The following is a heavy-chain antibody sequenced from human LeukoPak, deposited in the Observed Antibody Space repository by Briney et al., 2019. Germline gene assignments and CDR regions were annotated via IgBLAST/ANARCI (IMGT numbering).Heavy chain of an antibody. V-gene: IGHV3-9*01. Sequence: PGGSLRLSCAASGFTFDDYAMHWVRQAPGKGLEWVSGISWNSGSIGYADSVKGRFTISRDNAKNSLYLQMSSLRAEDTALYYCAKDMSRWSSGWPSFDYWGQGTLVTVSS. CDR3: AKDMSRWSSGWPSFDY. CDR2: ISWNSGSI. CDR1: GFTFDDYA. J-gene: IGHJ4*02. D-gene: IGHD6-19*01.